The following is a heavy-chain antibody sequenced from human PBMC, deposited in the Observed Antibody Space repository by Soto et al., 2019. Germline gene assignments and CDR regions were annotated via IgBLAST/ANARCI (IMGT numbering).Heavy chain of an antibody. CDR2: INHSGST. V-gene: IGHV4-34*01. Sequence: SETLSLTCAVYGGSFSGYYWSWIRQPPGKGLEWIGEINHSGSTNYNPSLKSRVTISVDTSKNQFSLKLSSVTAADTAVYYCARGRVSSGYDCWSGIYDYWGQGTLVTVSS. D-gene: IGHD3-3*01. CDR3: ARGRVSSGYDCWSGIYDY. J-gene: IGHJ4*02. CDR1: GGSFSGYY.